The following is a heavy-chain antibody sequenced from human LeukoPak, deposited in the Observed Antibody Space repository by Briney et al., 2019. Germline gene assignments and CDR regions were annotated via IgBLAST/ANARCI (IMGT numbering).Heavy chain of an antibody. Sequence: ASVKVSCKVPGHSLTQLSMHWVRQGSGRGLEWMGGFDPVDGETIYAQKFQGRVTMTEDTSTDTAYMELSSLGSDDTAVYYCAILLEDFAFSTGSAKDYWGQGTLVTVSS. CDR2: FDPVDGET. D-gene: IGHD3-3*01. CDR3: AILLEDFAFSTGSAKDY. V-gene: IGHV1-24*01. J-gene: IGHJ4*02. CDR1: GHSLTQLS.